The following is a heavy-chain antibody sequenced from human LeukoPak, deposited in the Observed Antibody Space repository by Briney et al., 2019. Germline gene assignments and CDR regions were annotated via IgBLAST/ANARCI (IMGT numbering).Heavy chain of an antibody. CDR2: IYYSGST. CDR1: GGSISSSNW. J-gene: IGHJ4*02. D-gene: IGHD3-9*01. CDR3: ARASYFDWLSFDY. Sequence: SGTLSLTCAVSGGSISSSNWWSWVRQPPGKGLEWIGSIYYSGSTYYNPSLKSRVTISRDNAKKSLYLQMNNLRAEDTAIYYCARASYFDWLSFDYWGQGTLVTVSS. V-gene: IGHV4-4*02.